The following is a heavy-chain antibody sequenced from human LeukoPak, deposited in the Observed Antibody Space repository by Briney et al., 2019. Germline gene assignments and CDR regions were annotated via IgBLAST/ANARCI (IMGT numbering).Heavy chain of an antibody. CDR1: GGSISSSSYY. Sequence: SETLSLTCTVSGGSISSSSYYWGWIRQPPGKGLEWIGSIYYSGSTYYNPSLKSRVTISVDTSKNQFSLKLSSVTAADTAVYYCARWGAICSSASCYTDYWGQGTLVTVSS. J-gene: IGHJ4*02. CDR3: ARWGAICSSASCYTDY. D-gene: IGHD2-2*02. CDR2: IYYSGST. V-gene: IGHV4-39*01.